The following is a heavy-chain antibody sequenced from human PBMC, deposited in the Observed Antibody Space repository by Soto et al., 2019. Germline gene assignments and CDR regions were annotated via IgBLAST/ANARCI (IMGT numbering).Heavy chain of an antibody. J-gene: IGHJ6*02. D-gene: IGHD2-2*01. CDR2: ISYDGSNK. CDR1: GFTFSSYA. Sequence: GGSLILSCAASGFTFSSYAMHWVRQAPGKGLEWVAVISYDGSNKYYADSVKGRFTISRDNSKNTLYLQMNSLRAEDTAVYYCARDRSCSSTSCRQDYYYYGMDVWGQGTTVTVSS. CDR3: ARDRSCSSTSCRQDYYYYGMDV. V-gene: IGHV3-30-3*01.